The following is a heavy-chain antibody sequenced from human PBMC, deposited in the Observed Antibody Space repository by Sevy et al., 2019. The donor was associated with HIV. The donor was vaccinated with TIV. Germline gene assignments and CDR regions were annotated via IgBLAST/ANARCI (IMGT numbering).Heavy chain of an antibody. CDR3: AREVCSATTCPIQTGAQN. V-gene: IGHV3-21*05. D-gene: IGHD2-2*01. J-gene: IGHJ4*02. Sequence: GGSLRLSCAASGFTSSNYSMTWVRQAPGKGLEWVAFISSSSSEIYYADSVKGRFTISRDNAKNSLYLQMNSLRAEDTAMYYCAREVCSATTCPIQTGAQNWGQGNLVTVSS. CDR1: GFTSSNYS. CDR2: ISSSSSEI.